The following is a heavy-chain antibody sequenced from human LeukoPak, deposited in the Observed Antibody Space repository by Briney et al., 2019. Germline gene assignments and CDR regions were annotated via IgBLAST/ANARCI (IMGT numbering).Heavy chain of an antibody. CDR2: IIPIFATA. J-gene: IGHJ6*03. Sequence: SVKVSCKASGDTLSSYAISWVRQAPGEGLEWMGGIIPIFATANYAQKFQGRVTITADKSTSTAYMELSSLRSEDTAVYYCARGKPEGVVPAAISYYHYMDVWGKGTTVTVSS. D-gene: IGHD2-2*01. CDR1: GDTLSSYA. CDR3: ARGKPEGVVPAAISYYHYMDV. V-gene: IGHV1-69*06.